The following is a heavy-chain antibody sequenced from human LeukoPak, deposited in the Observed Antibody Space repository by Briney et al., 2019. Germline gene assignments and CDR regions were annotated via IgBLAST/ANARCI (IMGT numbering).Heavy chain of an antibody. CDR2: IYHSGST. D-gene: IGHD4-17*01. J-gene: IGHJ4*02. CDR3: ASSPDYGDYYGY. Sequence: SETLSLTCTVSGYSISNDYHWGWIRQPPGKGLEWIGNIYHSGSTNYNPSLKSRVTISVDTSKNQFSLKLSSVTAADTAVYYCASSPDYGDYYGYWGQGTLVTVSS. CDR1: GYSISNDYH. V-gene: IGHV4-38-2*02.